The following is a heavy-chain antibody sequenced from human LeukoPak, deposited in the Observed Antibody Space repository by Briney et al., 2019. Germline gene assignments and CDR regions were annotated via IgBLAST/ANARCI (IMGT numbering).Heavy chain of an antibody. CDR1: GESINIYH. CDR2: VFSTGST. Sequence: SETLSVTSTDSGESINIYHWNWFRQTAGKGLEWIGRVFSTGSTNYNPSLKSRVTMSVAMSKNQVSLNLTSVTAADTAMYYCARDHLSFEGDNWFDPWGQGIQVTVSS. J-gene: IGHJ5*02. CDR3: ARDHLSFEGDNWFDP. D-gene: IGHD2/OR15-2a*01. V-gene: IGHV4-4*07.